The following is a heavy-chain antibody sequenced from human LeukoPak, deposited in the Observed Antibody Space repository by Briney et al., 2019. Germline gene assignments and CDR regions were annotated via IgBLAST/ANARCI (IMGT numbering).Heavy chain of an antibody. Sequence: SVKVSCKASGGTFSSYAISWVRQAPGQGLEWMGRIIPILGIANFAQKLQGRVTMTTDTSTSTAYMELRSLRSDDTAVYYCARVYGGSYSGFDYWGQGTLVTVSS. J-gene: IGHJ4*02. D-gene: IGHD1-26*01. CDR2: IIPILGIA. CDR3: ARVYGGSYSGFDY. V-gene: IGHV1-69*04. CDR1: GGTFSSYA.